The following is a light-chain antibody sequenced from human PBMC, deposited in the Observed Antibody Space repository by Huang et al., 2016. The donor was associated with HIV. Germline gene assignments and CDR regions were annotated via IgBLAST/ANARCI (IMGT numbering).Light chain of an antibody. CDR2: AAS. J-gene: IGKJ2*01. Sequence: DIQVTQSPSSLSASVGDRVTVTCRTSRGISDSLVWYQQKPERAPKLLVYAASRLESGVPSRFSGSGAGADFTLTINNLQPEDFATYYCQQYYGTPYTFGQGTKVEIK. V-gene: IGKV1-NL1*01. CDR1: RGISDS. CDR3: QQYYGTPYT.